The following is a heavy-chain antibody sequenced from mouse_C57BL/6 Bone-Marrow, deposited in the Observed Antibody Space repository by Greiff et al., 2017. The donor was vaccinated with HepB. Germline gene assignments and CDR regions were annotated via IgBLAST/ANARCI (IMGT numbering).Heavy chain of an antibody. J-gene: IGHJ2*01. CDR3: ARSRSSTMVTGD. D-gene: IGHD2-2*01. V-gene: IGHV1-76*01. Sequence: VKLMESGAELVRPGASVKLSCKASGYTFTDYYINWVTRRPGPGLEWIARIYPGSGHTYYNEKFKGKATLTAEKSSSTAYMQLSSLTSEDSAVYFCARSRSSTMVTGDWGQGTTLTVSS. CDR2: IYPGSGHT. CDR1: GYTFTDYY.